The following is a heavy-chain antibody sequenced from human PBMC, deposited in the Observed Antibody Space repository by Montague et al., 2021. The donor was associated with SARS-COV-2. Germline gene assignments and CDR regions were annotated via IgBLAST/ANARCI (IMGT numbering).Heavy chain of an antibody. V-gene: IGHV4-39*07. J-gene: IGHJ6*02. CDR1: GGSISSSSYY. Sequence: SETLSLTCTVSGGSISSSSYYWGWIRQPPGKGLEWIGCIYYSGSTYYNPSLKSRVTISVDTSKNQFSLKLSSVTAADTAVYYCARDYGDYGSWYYYGMDVWGQGTTVTVSS. CDR3: ARDYGDYGSWYYYGMDV. D-gene: IGHD4-17*01. CDR2: IYYSGST.